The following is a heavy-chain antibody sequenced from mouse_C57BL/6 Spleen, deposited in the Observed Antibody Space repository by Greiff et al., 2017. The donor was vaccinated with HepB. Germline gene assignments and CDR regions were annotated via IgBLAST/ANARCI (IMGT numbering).Heavy chain of an antibody. Sequence: QVQLQQSGPELVKPGASVKISCKASGYAFSSSWMNWVKQRPGKGLEWIGRIYPGDGDTNYNGKFKGKATLTADKSSSTAYMQLSSLTSEVSAVYFCARAAQATYYAMDYWGQGTSVTVSS. J-gene: IGHJ4*01. CDR2: IYPGDGDT. CDR1: GYAFSSSW. D-gene: IGHD3-2*02. V-gene: IGHV1-82*01. CDR3: ARAAQATYYAMDY.